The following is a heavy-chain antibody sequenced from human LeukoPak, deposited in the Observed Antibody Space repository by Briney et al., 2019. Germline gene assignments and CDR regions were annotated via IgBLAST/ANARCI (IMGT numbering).Heavy chain of an antibody. CDR1: GFTFSSYG. V-gene: IGHV3-30*03. D-gene: IGHD4-17*01. Sequence: PGGSLRLSCAASGFTFSSYGMHWVRQAPGKGLEWVAVISYDGSNKYYADSVKGRFTISRDNSKNTLYLQMNSLRAEDTAVYYCARGGDYLPRGYFDYWGQGTLVTVSS. CDR3: ARGGDYLPRGYFDY. J-gene: IGHJ4*02. CDR2: ISYDGSNK.